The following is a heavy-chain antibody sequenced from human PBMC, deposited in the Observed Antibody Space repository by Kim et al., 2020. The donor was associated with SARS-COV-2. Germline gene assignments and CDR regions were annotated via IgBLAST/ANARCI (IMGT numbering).Heavy chain of an antibody. Sequence: AQKFQGRVTMTRDTSTSTGYMELSSLRSEDTAVYYCARDGVLVVGGWFDPWGQGTLVTVSS. V-gene: IGHV1-46*01. CDR3: ARDGVLVVGGWFDP. J-gene: IGHJ5*02. D-gene: IGHD2-15*01.